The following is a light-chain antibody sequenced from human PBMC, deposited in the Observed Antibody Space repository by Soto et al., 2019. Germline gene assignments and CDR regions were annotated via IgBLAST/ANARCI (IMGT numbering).Light chain of an antibody. CDR3: QQYKDNPWT. CDR1: QSIVDW. J-gene: IGKJ1*01. CDR2: KAS. Sequence: DIQMTQSPSTLSASVGDRVTFGCRASQSIVDWLALYQQKPGKAPKLLIYKASNLESGVPSRFGGSGSGSEFTLTISNLQPDDFATYYCQQYKDNPWTFGQGTKVDI. V-gene: IGKV1-5*03.